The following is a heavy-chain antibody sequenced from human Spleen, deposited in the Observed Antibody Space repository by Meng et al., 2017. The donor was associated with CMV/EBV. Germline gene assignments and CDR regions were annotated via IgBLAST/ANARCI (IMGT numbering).Heavy chain of an antibody. J-gene: IGHJ5*02. CDR3: ARGVVPAPEA. CDR2: IYYSGST. Sequence: VDLRTSGPGLVKPSQPLSLPCTVSGGSISSGDYYWSWIRQPPGKGLEWIGYIYYSGSTYYTPSLKSRVTISVDTSKNQFSLKLSSVTAADTAVYYCARGVVPAPEAWGQGTLVTVSS. CDR1: GGSISSGDYY. D-gene: IGHD2-2*01. V-gene: IGHV4-30-4*08.